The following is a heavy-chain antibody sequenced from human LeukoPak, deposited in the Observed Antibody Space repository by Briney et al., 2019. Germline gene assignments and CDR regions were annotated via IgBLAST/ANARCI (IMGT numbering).Heavy chain of an antibody. CDR1: VGSISSGGYY. D-gene: IGHD6-13*01. CDR2: IYYSGST. Sequence: SQTLSLTCTVSVGSISSGGYYWSWIRQHPGKGLQWIWYIYYSGSTYYNPSLKSRVTISVDTSKNQFSLKLSPVTAADTAVYYCERDGIAAAGMGVDPWGQGTLVTVSS. V-gene: IGHV4-31*03. J-gene: IGHJ5*02. CDR3: ERDGIAAAGMGVDP.